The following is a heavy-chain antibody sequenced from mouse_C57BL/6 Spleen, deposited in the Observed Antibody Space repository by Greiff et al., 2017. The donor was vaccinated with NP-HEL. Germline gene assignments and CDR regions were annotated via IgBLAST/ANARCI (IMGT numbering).Heavy chain of an antibody. CDR3: ARSYGSSPSNLYYFDY. D-gene: IGHD1-1*01. J-gene: IGHJ2*01. V-gene: IGHV1-81*01. CDR2: IYPRSGNT. Sequence: VQLQQSGAELARPGASVKLSCKASGYTFTSYGISWVKQRTGQGLEWIGEIYPRSGNTYSNEKFKGKATLTADKSSSTAYMELRSLTSEDSAVYFCARSYGSSPSNLYYFDYWGQGTTLTVSS. CDR1: GYTFTSYG.